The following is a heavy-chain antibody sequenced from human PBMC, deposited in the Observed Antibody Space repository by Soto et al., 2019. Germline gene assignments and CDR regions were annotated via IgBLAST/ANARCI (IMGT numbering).Heavy chain of an antibody. J-gene: IGHJ4*02. Sequence: SETLSLTCAVYGGSFSGYYWSWIRQPPGKGLEWIGEINHSGSTNYNPSLKSRVTISVDTSKNQFSLKLSSVTAADTAVYYCARVQRGYSYGLYYYDSSGFDYWGQGTLVTVSS. CDR2: INHSGST. D-gene: IGHD3-22*01. V-gene: IGHV4-34*01. CDR1: GGSFSGYY. CDR3: ARVQRGYSYGLYYYDSSGFDY.